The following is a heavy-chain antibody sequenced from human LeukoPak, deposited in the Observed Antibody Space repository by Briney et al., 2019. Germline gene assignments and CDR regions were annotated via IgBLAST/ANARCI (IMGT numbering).Heavy chain of an antibody. J-gene: IGHJ4*02. Sequence: GGSLSLSCAPSGFTFSSYWMHWVRQAPGKGPVWVARTNRDGSSTAYADSVKGRFTISKDNAKNTLYLLMNSLRAEDTAVYYCARDSVEWYIFDYWGQGTLVTVSS. CDR3: ARDSVEWYIFDY. D-gene: IGHD3-3*01. V-gene: IGHV3-74*01. CDR2: TNRDGSST. CDR1: GFTFSSYW.